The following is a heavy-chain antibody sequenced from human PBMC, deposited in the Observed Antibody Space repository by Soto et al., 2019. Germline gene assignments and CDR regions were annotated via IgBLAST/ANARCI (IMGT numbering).Heavy chain of an antibody. D-gene: IGHD3-3*01. CDR3: ARDVLEWLLYVDYYYYMDV. J-gene: IGHJ6*03. Sequence: ASVKVSCKASGYTFTSYGISWVRQAPGQGLEWMGWISAYNGNTNYAQKLQGRVTMTTDTSTSTAYMELRSLRSDDTAVYYCARDVLEWLLYVDYYYYMDVWGKGTTVTVSS. CDR1: GYTFTSYG. CDR2: ISAYNGNT. V-gene: IGHV1-18*01.